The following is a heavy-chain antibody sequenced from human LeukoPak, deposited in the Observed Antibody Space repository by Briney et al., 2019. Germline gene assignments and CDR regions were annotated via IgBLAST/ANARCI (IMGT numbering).Heavy chain of an antibody. V-gene: IGHV1-8*01. D-gene: IGHD3-10*01. CDR2: MNPNSGNT. CDR3: ARRAMVRGVKDFDY. CDR1: GYTFTSYD. J-gene: IGHJ4*02. Sequence: ASVKVSCKASGYTFTSYDINWVRQATGQGLEWMGWMNPNSGNTGYAQKFQGRVTMTRNTSISTAYMELSSLRSEDTAVYYCARRAMVRGVKDFDYWGQGTLVTVSS.